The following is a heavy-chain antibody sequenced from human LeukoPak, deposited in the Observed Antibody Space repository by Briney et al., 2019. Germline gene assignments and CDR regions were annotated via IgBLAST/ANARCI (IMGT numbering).Heavy chain of an antibody. CDR2: VYYSGST. Sequence: SETLSLTCTVSGGSISSYYWSWIRQPPGKGLEWIGYVYYSGSTNYNPSLKSRVTISVDTSKNQFSLKLSSVTAADTAVYYCAREDYGDYVNYWGQGTLVTVSS. J-gene: IGHJ4*02. CDR3: AREDYGDYVNY. D-gene: IGHD4-17*01. CDR1: GGSISSYY. V-gene: IGHV4-59*12.